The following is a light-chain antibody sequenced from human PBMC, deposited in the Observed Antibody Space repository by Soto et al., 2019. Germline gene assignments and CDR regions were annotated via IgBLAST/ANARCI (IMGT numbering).Light chain of an antibody. V-gene: IGKV3-11*01. Sequence: EIVLTQSPATLSLSPGARATLSCRASQSVASYLAWYQQKPGQAPRLLIYDASNRATGIPARFSGSGSGTDFTLTISSLEPEDCAVYYCQQRSNWPPWTFGQGTKVEI. J-gene: IGKJ1*01. CDR2: DAS. CDR1: QSVASY. CDR3: QQRSNWPPWT.